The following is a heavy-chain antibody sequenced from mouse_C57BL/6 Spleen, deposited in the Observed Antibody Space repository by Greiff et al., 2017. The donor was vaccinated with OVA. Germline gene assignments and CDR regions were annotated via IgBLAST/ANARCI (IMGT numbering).Heavy chain of an antibody. D-gene: IGHD4-1*01. CDR1: GYSITSGYY. CDR3: AREVELVYFDY. Sequence: ESGPGLVKPSQSLSLTCSVTGYSITSGYYWNWIRQFPGNKLEWMGYISYDGSNNYNPSLKNRISITRDTSKNQFFLKLNSVTTEDTATYYCAREVELVYFDYWGQGTTLTVSS. J-gene: IGHJ2*01. V-gene: IGHV3-6*01. CDR2: ISYDGSN.